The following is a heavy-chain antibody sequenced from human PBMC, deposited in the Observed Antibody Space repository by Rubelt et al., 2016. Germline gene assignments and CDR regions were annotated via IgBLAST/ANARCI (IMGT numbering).Heavy chain of an antibody. D-gene: IGHD3-10*01. CDR3: ARGGSITMVRGVSIDY. J-gene: IGHJ4*02. Sequence: RAAGEGLEWIGIINPSGGSTSYAQKFEGRVTVTRDTSSSTVYMEVSSLRDEDTAVYYCARGGSITMVRGVSIDYWGQGTLVTVSS. CDR2: INPSGGST. V-gene: IGHV1-46*01.